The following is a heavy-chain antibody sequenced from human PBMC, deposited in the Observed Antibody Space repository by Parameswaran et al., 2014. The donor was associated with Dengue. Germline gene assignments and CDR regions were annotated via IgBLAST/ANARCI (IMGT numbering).Heavy chain of an antibody. V-gene: IGHV4-61*02. CDR2: IYTSGST. CDR3: ARGPSSSWYYFDY. J-gene: IGHJ4*02. Sequence: RWIRQPPGKGLEWIGRIYTSGSTNYNPSLKSRVTISVDTSKNQFSLKLSSVTAADTAVYYCARGPSSSWYYFDYWGQGTLVTVSS. D-gene: IGHD6-13*01.